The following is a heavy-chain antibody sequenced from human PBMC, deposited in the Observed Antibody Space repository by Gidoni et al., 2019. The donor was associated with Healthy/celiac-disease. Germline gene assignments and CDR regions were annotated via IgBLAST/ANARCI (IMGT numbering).Heavy chain of an antibody. CDR3: ARDRVDIVATIPFDY. J-gene: IGHJ4*02. CDR2: INPSGGST. D-gene: IGHD5-12*01. Sequence: QVQLVQSGAEVKKPGASVKVPCKASGYTCTSYYMHWVRQAPGQGLEWMGIINPSGGSTSYAQKFQGRVTMTRDTSTSTVYMELSSLRSEDTAVYYCARDRVDIVATIPFDYWGQGTLVTVSS. V-gene: IGHV1-46*01. CDR1: GYTCTSYY.